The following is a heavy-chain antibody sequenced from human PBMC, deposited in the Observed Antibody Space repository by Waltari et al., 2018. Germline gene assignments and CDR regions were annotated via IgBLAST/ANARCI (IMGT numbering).Heavy chain of an antibody. CDR3: AREGGPIVVVVAAQNNYGMDV. J-gene: IGHJ6*02. D-gene: IGHD2-15*01. CDR1: GGTFSSYA. CDR2: IIPIFGTA. V-gene: IGHV1-69*13. Sequence: QVQLVQSGAEVKKPGSSVKVSCKASGGTFSSYAISWVRQAPGQGLEWMGGIIPIFGTANYAQKFQGRVTITADESTSTAYMELSSLRSEDTAVYYCAREGGPIVVVVAAQNNYGMDVWGQGTTVTVSS.